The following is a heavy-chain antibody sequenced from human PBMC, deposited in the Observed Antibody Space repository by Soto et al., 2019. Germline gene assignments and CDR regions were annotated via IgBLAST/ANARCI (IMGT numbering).Heavy chain of an antibody. CDR3: ARDPYYGVLPCYYHFDY. V-gene: IGHV4-38-2*02. J-gene: IGHJ4*02. D-gene: IGHD3-9*01. CDR2: IYHSGST. CDR1: GYSISSGYY. Sequence: ETLSLTCAVSGYSISSGYYWGWIRQPPRKGLEWIGSIYHSGSTYYNPSLKGRVTTTGDTSKNPFSLKLSSVTAADTAVYYCARDPYYGVLPCYYHFDYWGQGTLVTVSS.